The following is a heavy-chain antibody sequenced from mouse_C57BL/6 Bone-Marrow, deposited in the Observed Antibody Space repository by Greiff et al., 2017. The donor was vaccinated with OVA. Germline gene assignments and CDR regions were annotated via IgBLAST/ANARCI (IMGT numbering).Heavy chain of an antibody. CDR1: GIDFSRYW. Sequence: EVKLQESGGGLVQPGGSLKLSCAASGIDFSRYWMSWVRRAPGKGLEWIGEINTDSSTINYAPSLKDKFIISRDNAKNTLYLQMSKVRSEDTALYYCARPIYYDYSWFAYWGQGTLVTVSA. CDR3: ARPIYYDYSWFAY. J-gene: IGHJ3*01. V-gene: IGHV4-1*01. D-gene: IGHD2-4*01. CDR2: INTDSSTI.